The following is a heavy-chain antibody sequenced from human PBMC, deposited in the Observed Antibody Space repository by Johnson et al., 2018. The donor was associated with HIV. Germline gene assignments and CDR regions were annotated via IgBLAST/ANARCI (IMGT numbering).Heavy chain of an antibody. V-gene: IGHV3-30*14. CDR3: ARDHYYDSSGYHEGDAFDI. CDR1: GFTFSHYS. J-gene: IGHJ3*02. D-gene: IGHD3-22*01. Sequence: QVQLVESGGGAVQPGRSLRLSCAASGFTFSHYSMHWVRQAPGKGLEWLAVTSNDGGNKYYSDSVKGRFTVSRDNSQNTLYLQMNSLRAEDTAVYYCARDHYYDSSGYHEGDAFDIWGQGTMVTVSS. CDR2: TSNDGGNK.